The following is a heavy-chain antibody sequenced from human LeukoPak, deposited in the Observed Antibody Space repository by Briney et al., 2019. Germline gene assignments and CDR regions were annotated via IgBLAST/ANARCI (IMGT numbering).Heavy chain of an antibody. CDR3: ARDCSSTSCYTPYGMDV. J-gene: IGHJ6*02. D-gene: IGHD2-2*02. CDR1: GFTFSSYE. Sequence: GGSLRLSCAAFGFTFSSYEMNWVRQAPGKGLEWVSYISSSGSTIYYADSVKGRFTIPRDNAKNSLYLQMNSLRAEDTAVYYCARDCSSTSCYTPYGMDVWGQGTTVTVSS. V-gene: IGHV3-48*03. CDR2: ISSSGSTI.